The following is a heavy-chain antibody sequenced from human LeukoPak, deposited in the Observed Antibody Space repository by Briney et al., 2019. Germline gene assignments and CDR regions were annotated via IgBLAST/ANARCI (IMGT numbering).Heavy chain of an antibody. Sequence: SETLSLTCTVSGGSISSYYWNWIRQPPGKGLEWIGYIYYSGSTNYNPSLKSRVTISVDTSKNQFSLKLSSATVADTAVYYCARVSRIAVAGLFDYWGQGTLVTVSS. CDR3: ARVSRIAVAGLFDY. D-gene: IGHD6-19*01. CDR1: GGSISSYY. CDR2: IYYSGST. V-gene: IGHV4-59*01. J-gene: IGHJ4*02.